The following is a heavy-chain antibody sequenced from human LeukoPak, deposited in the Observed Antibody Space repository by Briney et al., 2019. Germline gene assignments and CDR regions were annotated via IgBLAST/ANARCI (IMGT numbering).Heavy chain of an antibody. CDR3: ARRTIAAVASFWFDP. J-gene: IGHJ5*02. Sequence: SETLSLTCTVSGGSISSYYWSWIRQPAGKGLEWIGYIYYSGSTNYNPSLKSRVTISVDTSKNQFSLKLSSVTAADTAVYYCARRTIAAVASFWFDPWGQGTLVTVSS. CDR2: IYYSGST. V-gene: IGHV4-59*08. D-gene: IGHD6-13*01. CDR1: GGSISSYY.